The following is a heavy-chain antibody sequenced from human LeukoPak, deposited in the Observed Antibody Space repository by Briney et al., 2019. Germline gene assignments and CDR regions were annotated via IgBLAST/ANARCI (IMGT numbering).Heavy chain of an antibody. CDR2: INHSGST. CDR3: ARVWGRSGYYPTNWFDP. V-gene: IGHV4-34*01. D-gene: IGHD3-3*01. Sequence: SETLSLTCAVYGGSFSGYYWSWIRQPPGKGLEWIGEINHSGSTNYNPSLKSRVTISVDTSKNQFSLKLSSVTAADTAVYYCARVWGRSGYYPTNWFDPWGQGTLVTVSS. J-gene: IGHJ5*02. CDR1: GGSFSGYY.